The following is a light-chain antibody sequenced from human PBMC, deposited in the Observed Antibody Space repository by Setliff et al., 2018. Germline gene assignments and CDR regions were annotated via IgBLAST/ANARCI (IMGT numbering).Light chain of an antibody. Sequence: QSVLTQPASVSGSPGQSITISCSGTSSDVGSYDLVSWYHQHPGKAPKLIIYGVSNRPSGVSSRFSGSKSGNTASLTISGLQTEDEADYYCTAYTSGTTYVFGTGTKV. CDR1: SSDVGSYDL. CDR2: GVS. J-gene: IGLJ1*01. CDR3: TAYTSGTTYV. V-gene: IGLV2-14*03.